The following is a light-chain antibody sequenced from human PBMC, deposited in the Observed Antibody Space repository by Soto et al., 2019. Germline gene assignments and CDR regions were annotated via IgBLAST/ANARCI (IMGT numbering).Light chain of an antibody. CDR1: SANLARNS. CDR3: ASWDDSLNIWV. J-gene: IGLJ3*02. CDR2: KTD. Sequence: QSVLTQPPSSSGNPGQRVTISCSGSSANLARNSVNWYQQFPGTAPKLLIHKTDQRPSGVPDRFSGSKSGTSASLAITGLQSEDEGDYYCASWDDSLNIWVFGGGTKLT. V-gene: IGLV1-44*01.